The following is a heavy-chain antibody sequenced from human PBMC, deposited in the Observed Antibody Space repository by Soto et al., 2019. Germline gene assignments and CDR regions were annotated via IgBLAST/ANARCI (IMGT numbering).Heavy chain of an antibody. D-gene: IGHD2-2*01. Sequence: PGGSLRLSCAASGFTFDDYAMHWVRQAPGKGLEWVSGISWNSGSIGYADSVKGRFTISRDNAKNSLYLQMNSLRAEDTALYYCAKDMFQDPIVVVPAAITTDGYYFDYWGQGTLVTVS. CDR3: AKDMFQDPIVVVPAAITTDGYYFDY. J-gene: IGHJ4*02. V-gene: IGHV3-9*01. CDR2: ISWNSGSI. CDR1: GFTFDDYA.